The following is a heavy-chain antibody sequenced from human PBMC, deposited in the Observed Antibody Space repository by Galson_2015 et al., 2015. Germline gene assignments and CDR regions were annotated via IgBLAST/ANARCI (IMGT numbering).Heavy chain of an antibody. CDR3: AHLNWYFDL. CDR1: GFSLSTSGVG. V-gene: IGHV2-5*02. Sequence: PALVKHTQALTLSCTFSGFSLSTSGVGVGWIRQPPGKALEWLALIYWDDDKRYSPSLKSRLTITKDTSKNQVVLTMTNMDPVDTATYYCAHLNWYFDLWVRGTLVTVSS. J-gene: IGHJ2*01. CDR2: IYWDDDK.